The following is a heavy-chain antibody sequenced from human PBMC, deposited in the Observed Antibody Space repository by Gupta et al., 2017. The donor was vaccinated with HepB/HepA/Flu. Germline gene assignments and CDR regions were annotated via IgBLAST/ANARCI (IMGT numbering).Heavy chain of an antibody. CDR2: INSDGKRT. D-gene: IGHD1-7*01. Sequence: EEQLVESGGGSVLPGGALRLSCTASGFTFTRPWMHWVRQAPGKGLVWVLSINSDGKRTSYADSVKGRFTVSRDSANNTIYVQMNSLRVEDTAVYYCVREGTGTGLLGAVNLWGQGTEVTVSS. J-gene: IGHJ3*01. V-gene: IGHV3-74*01. CDR3: VREGTGTGLLGAVNL. CDR1: GFTFTRPW.